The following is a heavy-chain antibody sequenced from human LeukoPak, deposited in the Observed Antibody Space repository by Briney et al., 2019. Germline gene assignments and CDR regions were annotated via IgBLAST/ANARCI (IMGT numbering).Heavy chain of an antibody. Sequence: GGSLRLSCAASGFTFSSYAMSWVRQAPGKGLEWVSGISGGGGSTYYADSVKGRFTISRDNSKNTLYLQMNSLRAEDTAVYYCAKDQVVVITLPLDYWGQGTLVTVSS. CDR2: ISGGGGST. V-gene: IGHV3-23*01. J-gene: IGHJ4*02. D-gene: IGHD3-22*01. CDR1: GFTFSSYA. CDR3: AKDQVVVITLPLDY.